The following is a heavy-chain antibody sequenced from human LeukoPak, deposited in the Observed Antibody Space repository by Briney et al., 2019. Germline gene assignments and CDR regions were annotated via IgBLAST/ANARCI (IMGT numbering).Heavy chain of an antibody. CDR1: GFTFSSYG. CDR3: AREGYYDSKSFDY. CDR2: ISYDGSNK. Sequence: GGSLRLSCAASGFTFSSYGMHWVRQAPGKGLEWVAVISYDGSNKYYADSVKGRFTISRDNSKNTLYLQMNSLRAEDTAVYYCAREGYYDSKSFDYWGQGTLVTVSS. V-gene: IGHV3-30*03. D-gene: IGHD3-22*01. J-gene: IGHJ4*02.